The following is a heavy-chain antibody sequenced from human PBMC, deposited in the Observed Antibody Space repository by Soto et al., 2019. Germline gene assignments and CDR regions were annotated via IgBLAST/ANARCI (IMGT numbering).Heavy chain of an antibody. CDR2: ISGSGGGT. D-gene: IGHD2-15*01. J-gene: IGHJ4*02. CDR3: AKDIGYCSGGSCYYFDY. Sequence: EVQLLESGEGLVQPGGSLRLSCAASGFTLRNYGMNWVRQAPGKGLEWVSTISGSGGGTYYADSVKGRFTISRDNSKNMLYLQMNSLRAEDTAVYYCAKDIGYCSGGSCYYFDYWGQGTLVTVSS. V-gene: IGHV3-23*01. CDR1: GFTLRNYG.